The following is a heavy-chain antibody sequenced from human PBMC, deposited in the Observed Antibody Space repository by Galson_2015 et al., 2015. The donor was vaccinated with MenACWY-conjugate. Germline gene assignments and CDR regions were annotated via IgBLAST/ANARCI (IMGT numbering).Heavy chain of an antibody. Sequence: LRLSCAASGFSFSDHAIHWVRQRPGKGLEWVAVISYDGHHTYYSDSVRGRFTISRDNPKNTVFLQMNSLRTEDTAVYFCARVRRYCSGGTCYSGVWDAMDVWGQGTAVTLSS. CDR3: ARVRRYCSGGTCYSGVWDAMDV. CDR2: ISYDGHHT. V-gene: IGHV3-30*04. D-gene: IGHD2-15*01. J-gene: IGHJ6*02. CDR1: GFSFSDHA.